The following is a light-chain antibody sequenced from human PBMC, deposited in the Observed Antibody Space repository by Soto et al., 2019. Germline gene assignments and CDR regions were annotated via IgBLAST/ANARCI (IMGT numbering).Light chain of an antibody. J-gene: IGKJ1*01. V-gene: IGKV3-20*01. CDR1: QSVSNNY. Sequence: IVLTQSPGTLSWSPGERATLSCRASQSVSNNYVAWYHQKPGRAPRLVIYGASSRATGIPDRFSGSESGADFTLTISRLEHEDFAVYYCQQYGTSPWTFGQGTRVEIK. CDR2: GAS. CDR3: QQYGTSPWT.